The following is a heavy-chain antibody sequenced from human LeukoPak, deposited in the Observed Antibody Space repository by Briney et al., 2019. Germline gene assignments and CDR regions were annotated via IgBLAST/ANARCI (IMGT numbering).Heavy chain of an antibody. V-gene: IGHV3-9*03. CDR3: AKDVSRMSYYYMDV. D-gene: IGHD2-15*01. CDR2: ISWNSGSI. Sequence: GGSLRLSCAASGFTFDDYAMHWVRQAPGKSLEWVSGISWNSGSIGYADSVKGRFTISRDNAKNSLYLQMNSLRAEDMALYYCAKDVSRMSYYYMDVWGKGTTVTVSS. J-gene: IGHJ6*03. CDR1: GFTFDDYA.